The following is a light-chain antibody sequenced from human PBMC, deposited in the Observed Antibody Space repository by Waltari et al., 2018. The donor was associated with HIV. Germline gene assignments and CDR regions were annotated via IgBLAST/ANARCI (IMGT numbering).Light chain of an antibody. CDR2: TAS. Sequence: DIQMTQSPSSLSASVGDRVTITCRASQSIGTYLDWYQHKPGKAPKLLLYTASTLQSGVPSRFSGSGSGTHFTLTISSLQPDDFASYYCQQYYSTPRTFGQGTKVEIK. J-gene: IGKJ1*01. CDR1: QSIGTY. V-gene: IGKV1-39*01. CDR3: QQYYSTPRT.